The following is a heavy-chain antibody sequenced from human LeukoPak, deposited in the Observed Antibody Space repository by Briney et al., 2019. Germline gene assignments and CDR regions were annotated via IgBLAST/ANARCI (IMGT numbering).Heavy chain of an antibody. Sequence: GGSLRLSCAASVFTFSSYGMHWVRQAPGKGLEWVAFIRYDGSNKYYADSVKGRFTISRDNSKNTLYLQMNSLRAEDMAVYYCASTSRHYCSGGSCLDYWGQGTLVTVSS. J-gene: IGHJ4*02. D-gene: IGHD2-15*01. CDR3: ASTSRHYCSGGSCLDY. CDR2: IRYDGSNK. V-gene: IGHV3-30*02. CDR1: VFTFSSYG.